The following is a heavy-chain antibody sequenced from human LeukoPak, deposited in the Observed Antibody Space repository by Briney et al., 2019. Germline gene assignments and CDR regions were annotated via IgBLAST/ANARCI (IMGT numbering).Heavy chain of an antibody. CDR2: IYYSGST. CDR3: ARVADYGDYALLEDY. Sequence: PSETLSLTCTVSGGSISTYFWSWIRQPPGKGLEWIGYIYYSGSTNYNPSLKSRVTISLDTSKNQFSLKLSSVTAADTAVYYCARVADYGDYALLEDYWGQGTLVTVSS. CDR1: GGSISTYF. D-gene: IGHD4-17*01. J-gene: IGHJ4*02. V-gene: IGHV4-59*01.